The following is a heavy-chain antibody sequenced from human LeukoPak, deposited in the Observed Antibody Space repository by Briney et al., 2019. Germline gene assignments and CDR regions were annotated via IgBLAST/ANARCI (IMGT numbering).Heavy chain of an antibody. Sequence: PGGSLRLSCAASGFTVSSNYMSWVRQAPGKGLEWVSVIYSGGSTYYADSVKGRFTISRDNSKNTLYLQMNSLRAEDTAVYYCARDFQQLGYYFDYWGQGTLVTVSS. CDR3: ARDFQQLGYYFDY. CDR2: IYSGGST. J-gene: IGHJ4*02. V-gene: IGHV3-66*01. D-gene: IGHD6-13*01. CDR1: GFTVSSNY.